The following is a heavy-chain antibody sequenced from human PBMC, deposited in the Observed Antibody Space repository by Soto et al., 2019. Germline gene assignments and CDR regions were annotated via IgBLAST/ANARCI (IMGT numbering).Heavy chain of an antibody. D-gene: IGHD2-21*01. V-gene: IGHV5-51*01. CDR2: IYPGDSDT. CDR3: ARNYCGGDCHDAFDI. CDR1: GYSFTSYG. Sequence: PGESLKICCKGSGYSFTSYGIGWVRQMPGKGREWMGIIYPGDSDTRYSPSFQGQGTISADKSISTAYLQWSSLKASDTAMYYCARNYCGGDCHDAFDIWGQGTMVTVSS. J-gene: IGHJ3*02.